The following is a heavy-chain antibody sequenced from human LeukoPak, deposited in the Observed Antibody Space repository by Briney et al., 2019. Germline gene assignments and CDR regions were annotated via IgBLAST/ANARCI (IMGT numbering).Heavy chain of an antibody. J-gene: IGHJ3*02. CDR1: GDSISYFY. Sequence: SETLSLTCSVSGDSISYFYWSWIRQPAGKGLEWIGRIYTSGSTNYNPSLKSRVTMSVDTSKNQFSLKLSSVTAADTAVYYCARVPQRRSHAFDIWGQGTMVTVSS. V-gene: IGHV4-4*07. CDR2: IYTSGST. CDR3: ARVPQRRSHAFDI.